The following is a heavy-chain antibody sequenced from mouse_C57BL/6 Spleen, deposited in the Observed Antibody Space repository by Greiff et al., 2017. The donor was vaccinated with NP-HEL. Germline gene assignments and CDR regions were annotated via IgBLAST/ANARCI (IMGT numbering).Heavy chain of an antibody. CDR2: INPGRGGT. V-gene: IGHV1-54*01. Sequence: QVHVKQSGAELVRPGTSVKVSCKASGYAFTNYLIEWVKQRPGQGLEWIGVINPGRGGTNYNEKFKGKATLTADKSSSTAYMQLSSLTSEDSAVYFCARREYGNYFDYWGQGTTLTVSS. D-gene: IGHD5-1*01. CDR3: ARREYGNYFDY. J-gene: IGHJ2*01. CDR1: GYAFTNYL.